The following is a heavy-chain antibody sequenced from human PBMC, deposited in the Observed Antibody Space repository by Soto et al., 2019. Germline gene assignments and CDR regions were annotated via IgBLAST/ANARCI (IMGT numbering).Heavy chain of an antibody. V-gene: IGHV1-18*01. J-gene: IGHJ4*02. CDR2: ISAHNGNT. Sequence: QVHLVQSGAEVKKPGASVKVSCKGSGYAFTTYGITWVRQAPGQGLEWMGWISAHNGNTNYAQKRGGRVTVTRATSTSTAYMELRGLRSDDTAVYYCARGRDGDYGGQGALVSVSS. CDR1: GYAFTTYG. CDR3: ARGRDGDY. D-gene: IGHD6-6*01.